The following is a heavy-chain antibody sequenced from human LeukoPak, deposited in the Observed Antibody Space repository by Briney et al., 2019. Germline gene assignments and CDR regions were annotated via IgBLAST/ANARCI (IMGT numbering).Heavy chain of an antibody. J-gene: IGHJ4*02. CDR3: AARGIRSMTSDY. CDR1: GFTFTSSA. CDR2: IVVGSGNT. Sequence: AASVKVSCKASGFTFTSSAMQWVRQARGQRLEWIGWIVVGSGNTNYAQKFQERVTITRDMSTSTAYMELSRLRSEDTAVYYCAARGIRSMTSDYWGQGTLVTVSS. V-gene: IGHV1-58*02. D-gene: IGHD2/OR15-2a*01.